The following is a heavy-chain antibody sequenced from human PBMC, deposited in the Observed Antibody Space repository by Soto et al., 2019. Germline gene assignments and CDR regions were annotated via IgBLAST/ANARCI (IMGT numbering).Heavy chain of an antibody. Sequence: GPLLPTCSASGFTFSSYAMHWVRQAPGKGLEYVSGVRGNGDPPFYADSVKGRFTISRDNSKNTLYLQMSSLSADDTAVYYCVKSRGGNNFDFFDWGQGALVTVYS. CDR2: VRGNGDPP. CDR3: VKSRGGNNFDFFD. CDR1: GFTFSSYA. V-gene: IGHV3-64D*06. J-gene: IGHJ4*02. D-gene: IGHD5-18*01.